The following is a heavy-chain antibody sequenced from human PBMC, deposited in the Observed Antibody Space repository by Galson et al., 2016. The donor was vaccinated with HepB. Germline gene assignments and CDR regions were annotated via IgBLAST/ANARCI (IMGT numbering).Heavy chain of an antibody. V-gene: IGHV3-66*02. J-gene: IGHJ6*04. D-gene: IGHD4-17*01. Sequence: SLRLSCAVSGFTVSSDYMSWVRQAPGKELEWVSVIYSGGDTYYADSVKGRFAISRDNSKNTLYIQMSSLRTEDTAVYFCARDPGLRNGMGGWGKGTTVTVSS. CDR3: ARDPGLRNGMGG. CDR2: IYSGGDT. CDR1: GFTVSSDY.